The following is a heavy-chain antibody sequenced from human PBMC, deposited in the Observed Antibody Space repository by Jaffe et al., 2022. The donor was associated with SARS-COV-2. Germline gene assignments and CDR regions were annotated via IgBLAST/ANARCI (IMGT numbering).Heavy chain of an antibody. J-gene: IGHJ3*02. V-gene: IGHV3-23*01. CDR2: ISGSGGST. D-gene: IGHD3-22*01. CDR1: GFTFSSYA. CDR3: AKRDSDSSGYYYRGAFDI. Sequence: EVQLLESGGGLVQPGGSLRLSCAASGFTFSSYAMSWVRQAPGKGLEWVSAISGSGGSTYYADSVKGRFTISRDNSKNTLYLQMNSLRAEDTAVYYCAKRDSDSSGYYYRGAFDIWGQGTMVTVSS.